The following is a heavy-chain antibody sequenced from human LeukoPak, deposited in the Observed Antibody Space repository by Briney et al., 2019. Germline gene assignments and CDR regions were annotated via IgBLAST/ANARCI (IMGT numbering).Heavy chain of an antibody. CDR1: DGSISSSNYY. V-gene: IGHV4-39*07. CDR3: ARDQYYYDSSGYRLDP. CDR2: IYYSGST. Sequence: SETLSLTCTISDGSISSSNYYWGWIRQPPGKGLEWIGTIYYSGSTSYNPSLKSRVTISVNTSKNQFSLKLSSVTAADTAVYYCARDQYYYDSSGYRLDPWGQGTLVTVSS. D-gene: IGHD3-22*01. J-gene: IGHJ5*02.